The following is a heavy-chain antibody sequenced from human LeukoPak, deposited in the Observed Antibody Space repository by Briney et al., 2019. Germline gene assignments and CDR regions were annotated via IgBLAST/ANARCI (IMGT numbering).Heavy chain of an antibody. J-gene: IGHJ4*02. V-gene: IGHV3-21*01. CDR1: RFTFSSYS. Sequence: GGSLRLSCAASRFTFSSYSMNWVGQAPGKGLEWVSSISSSSSYIYYADSVKGRFTISRDNAKNSLYLQMNSLRAEDTAVYYCARDPPGSSPPLDYWGQGTLLTVSS. D-gene: IGHD6-6*01. CDR2: ISSSSSYI. CDR3: ARDPPGSSPPLDY.